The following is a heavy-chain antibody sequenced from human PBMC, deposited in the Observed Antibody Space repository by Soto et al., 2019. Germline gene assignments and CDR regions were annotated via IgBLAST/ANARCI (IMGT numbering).Heavy chain of an antibody. V-gene: IGHV3-73*01. CDR2: IRSKANSYAT. CDR3: TRQGAAGDY. J-gene: IGHJ4*02. Sequence: GWSLRLSCAASGFTFSGSAMHWVRQASGKGLEWVGRIRSKANSYATAYAASVKGRFTISRDDSKNTAYLQMNSLKTEDTAVYYCTRQGAAGDYWGQGTLVTVSS. D-gene: IGHD6-13*01. CDR1: GFTFSGSA.